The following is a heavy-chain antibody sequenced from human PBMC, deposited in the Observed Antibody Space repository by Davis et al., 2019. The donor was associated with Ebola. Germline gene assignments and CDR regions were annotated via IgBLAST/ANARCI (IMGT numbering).Heavy chain of an antibody. Sequence: PGGSLRLSCAASGFAFSTYSMTWVRQAPGKGLEWVSSISSSSSYIYYADSVKGRFTISRDNAKNSLYLQMNSLRAEDTAVYYCASWGGSTVVIIDAFDIWGQGTMVTVSS. CDR2: ISSSSSYI. V-gene: IGHV3-21*01. CDR3: ASWGGSTVVIIDAFDI. CDR1: GFAFSTYS. D-gene: IGHD4-23*01. J-gene: IGHJ3*02.